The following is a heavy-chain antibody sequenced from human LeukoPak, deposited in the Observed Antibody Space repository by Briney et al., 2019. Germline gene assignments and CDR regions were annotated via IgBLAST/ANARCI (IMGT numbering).Heavy chain of an antibody. J-gene: IGHJ6*03. D-gene: IGHD3-16*01. CDR3: GRAGFGTAYNRFYYYMDV. Sequence: SETLSLTCAVSNYPITSDYYWVWIRQPPVEGLEWIGQIFHSGIAHYNPSLKSRVTMSVDTSRSQFSVNLNSVTAADTAVYYCGRAGFGTAYNRFYYYMDVWGKGTTVTVSS. CDR1: NYPITSDYY. V-gene: IGHV4-38-2*01. CDR2: IFHSGIA.